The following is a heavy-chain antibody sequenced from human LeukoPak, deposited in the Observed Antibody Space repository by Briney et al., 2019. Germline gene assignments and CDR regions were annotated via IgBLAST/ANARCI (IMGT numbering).Heavy chain of an antibody. J-gene: IGHJ3*02. CDR2: INSDGSST. D-gene: IGHD1-26*01. V-gene: IGHV3-74*01. Sequence: GGSLRLSCAASGFTFSSYWMHWVRQAPGKGLVWVSRINSDGSSTSYADSVKGRFTISRDNAKNTLYLQMNSLRAEDTAVYYCARAGGYSGSVGGNAFDIWGQGTMVTVPS. CDR1: GFTFSSYW. CDR3: ARAGGYSGSVGGNAFDI.